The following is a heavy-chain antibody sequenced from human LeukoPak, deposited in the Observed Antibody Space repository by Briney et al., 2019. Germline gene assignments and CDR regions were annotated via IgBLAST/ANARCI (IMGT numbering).Heavy chain of an antibody. V-gene: IGHV4-4*02. Sequence: PSGTLSLTCDVSGGSITQTNYCTWVRQPPGKGLEWIGEVNLQTGTNYNPSPLRRVAISLDTSANHVSLQMTSVTAADTAVYYCAREGGSYRHIDYSGQGTLVTVSS. J-gene: IGHJ4*02. D-gene: IGHD3-16*02. CDR1: GGSITQTNY. CDR3: AREGGSYRHIDY. CDR2: VNLQTGT.